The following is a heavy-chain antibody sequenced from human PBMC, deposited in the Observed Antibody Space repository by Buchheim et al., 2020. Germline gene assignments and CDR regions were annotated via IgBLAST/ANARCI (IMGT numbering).Heavy chain of an antibody. CDR1: GYTFSNYH. CDR2: VHPHNGHT. V-gene: IGHV1-8*01. J-gene: IGHJ4*02. Sequence: QVQLVQSGAEVKKPGASVKVSCKASGYTFSNYHINWVRQATGQGPEWMGWVHPHNGHTGYAQKFQGRVTMTRNTSISTASMELSSLRSEDTAVYYCARGDATYSSGWSDYWGQGTL. D-gene: IGHD6-19*01. CDR3: ARGDATYSSGWSDY.